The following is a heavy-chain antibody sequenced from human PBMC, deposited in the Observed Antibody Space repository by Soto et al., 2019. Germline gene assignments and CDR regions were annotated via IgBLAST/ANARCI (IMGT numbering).Heavy chain of an antibody. V-gene: IGHV3-7*01. CDR2: VNEEGSEK. D-gene: IGHD1-26*01. J-gene: IGHJ4*02. CDR3: AKWGGAGSDC. CDR1: GLTFSNYY. Sequence: EVQLVESGGGLVQPGGSLRLSCAASGLTFSNYYMSWVRQAQGKGLEWVANVNEEGSEKYYVDSVKGRFTVSRDNARNSLYLQMSSLRAEDTAVYYCAKWGGAGSDCWGQGTLVTVSS.